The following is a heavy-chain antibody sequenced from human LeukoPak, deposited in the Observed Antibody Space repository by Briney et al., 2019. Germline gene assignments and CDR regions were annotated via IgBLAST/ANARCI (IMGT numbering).Heavy chain of an antibody. CDR2: IIPIFGTA. V-gene: IGHV1-69*05. Sequence: SVKVSCKASGGTFSSYAISWVRQAPGQGLEWMGGIIPIFGTANYAQKFQGRVTMTTDTSTSTAYMELRSLRSDDTAVYYCASSPLYSGSYYFDYWGQGTLVTVSS. CDR1: GGTFSSYA. CDR3: ASSPLYSGSYYFDY. J-gene: IGHJ4*02. D-gene: IGHD1-26*01.